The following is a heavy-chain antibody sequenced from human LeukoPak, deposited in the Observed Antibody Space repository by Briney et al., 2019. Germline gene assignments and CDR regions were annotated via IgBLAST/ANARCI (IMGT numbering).Heavy chain of an antibody. V-gene: IGHV1-2*02. CDR1: GYTFSGTGWY. CDR2: IHPNNGDT. CDR3: ARYSSSLHYYYYGMDV. J-gene: IGHJ6*02. Sequence: ASVKVSCKASGYTFSGTGWYLYWLRQAPGQGLECMGWIHPNNGDTAYAQKFEGRVAMTRDTSISTAYMELRRLRPDDTAVYYCARYSSSLHYYYYGMDVWGQGTTVTVSS. D-gene: IGHD6-13*01.